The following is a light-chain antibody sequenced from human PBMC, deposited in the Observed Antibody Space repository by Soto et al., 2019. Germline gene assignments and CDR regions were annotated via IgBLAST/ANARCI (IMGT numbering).Light chain of an antibody. J-gene: IGLJ2*01. V-gene: IGLV2-18*02. CDR2: EVS. CDR3: SSYTSSSPSVV. CDR1: SSDVGSYNR. Sequence: QSVLTQPPSVSGSPGQSVTISCTGTSSDVGSYNRVSWYQQPPGTAPKLMIYEVSNRPSGVPDRFSGSKSGNTASLTISGLQAEDEADYYCSSYTSSSPSVVFGGGTKLTVL.